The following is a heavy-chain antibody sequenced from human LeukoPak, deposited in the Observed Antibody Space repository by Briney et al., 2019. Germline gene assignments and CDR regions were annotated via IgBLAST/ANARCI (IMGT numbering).Heavy chain of an antibody. J-gene: IGHJ6*03. CDR1: GGSVSSHY. V-gene: IGHV4-59*02. CDR3: ARSEGDYYYYYMDV. D-gene: IGHD3-3*01. CDR2: IYYSGST. Sequence: SETLSLTCTVSGGSVSSHYWSWIRQPPGKGLEWIGYIYYSGSTNYNPSLKSRVTISVDTSKNQFSLKLSSVTAADTAVYYCARSEGDYYYYYMDVWGKGTTVTVSS.